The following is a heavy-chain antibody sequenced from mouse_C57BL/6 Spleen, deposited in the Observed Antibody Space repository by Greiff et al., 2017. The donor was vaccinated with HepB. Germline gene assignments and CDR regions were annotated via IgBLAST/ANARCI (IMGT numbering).Heavy chain of an antibody. CDR2: ISDGGSYT. CDR3: ARVMVTAWFAY. V-gene: IGHV5-4*03. J-gene: IGHJ3*01. CDR1: GFTFSSYA. D-gene: IGHD2-2*01. Sequence: EVKLVESGGGLVKPGGSLKLSCAASGFTFSSYAMSWVRQTPEKRLEWVATISDGGSYTYYPDNVKGRFTISRDNAKNNLYLQMSHLKSEDTAMYYCARVMVTAWFAYWGQGTLVTVSA.